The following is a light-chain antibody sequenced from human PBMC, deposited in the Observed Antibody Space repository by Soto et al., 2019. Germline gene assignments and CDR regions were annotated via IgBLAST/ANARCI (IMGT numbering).Light chain of an antibody. V-gene: IGLV2-14*01. Sequence: QSALTQPASVSGSPGQSITISCTGTSSDVGGYNYVSWYQQYPGKAPKLMIYEVTDRPSGLSNRFSGSKSGNTASLTISGLQAEDEADYYCSSYTTSSNTKVVFGGGTKLTVL. CDR2: EVT. CDR1: SSDVGGYNY. J-gene: IGLJ2*01. CDR3: SSYTTSSNTKVV.